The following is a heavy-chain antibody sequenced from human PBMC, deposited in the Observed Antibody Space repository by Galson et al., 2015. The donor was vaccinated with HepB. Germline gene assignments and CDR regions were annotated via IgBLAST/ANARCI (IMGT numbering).Heavy chain of an antibody. Sequence: SLRLSCAASGFTFGDYAMSWFRQAPGKGLEWVGFIRSKAYGGTTEYAASVKGRFTISRDDSKSIAYLQMNSLKTEDTAVYYCTRRRAVYYDFVTGGYYFDYWGQGTLVTVSS. CDR3: TRRRAVYYDFVTGGYYFDY. V-gene: IGHV3-49*03. CDR1: GFTFGDYA. CDR2: IRSKAYGGTT. D-gene: IGHD3-3*01. J-gene: IGHJ4*02.